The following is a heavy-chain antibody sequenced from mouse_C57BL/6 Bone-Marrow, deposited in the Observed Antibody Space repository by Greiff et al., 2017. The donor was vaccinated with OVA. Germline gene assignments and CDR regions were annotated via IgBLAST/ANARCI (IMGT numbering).Heavy chain of an antibody. V-gene: IGHV1-26*01. Sequence: EVQLQQSGPELVKPGASVKISCKASGYTFTDYYMNWVKQSHGKSLEWIGDINPNNGGTSYNQKFKGKATLTVDKSSSTAYMELRSLTSEDSAVYYWARGQDYWGQGTTLTVSA. CDR2: INPNNGGT. J-gene: IGHJ2*01. CDR3: ARGQDY. CDR1: GYTFTDYY.